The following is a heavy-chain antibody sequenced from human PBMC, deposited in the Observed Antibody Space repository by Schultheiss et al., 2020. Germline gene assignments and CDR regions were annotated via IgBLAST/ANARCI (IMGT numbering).Heavy chain of an antibody. Sequence: SETLSLTCTVSGGSISSYYWSWIRQPPGKGLEWIGYIYYSGSTNYNPSLKSRVTISVDTSKNQFSLKLSSVTAADTAVYYCARLGEWMNYYYYYMDVWGKGTTVTVSS. CDR3: ARLGEWMNYYYYYMDV. CDR2: IYYSGST. J-gene: IGHJ6*03. D-gene: IGHD3-16*01. V-gene: IGHV4-59*01. CDR1: GGSISSYY.